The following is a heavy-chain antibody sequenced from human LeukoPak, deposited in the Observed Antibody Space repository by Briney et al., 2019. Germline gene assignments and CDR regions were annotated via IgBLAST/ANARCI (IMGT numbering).Heavy chain of an antibody. CDR3: ARLLNNDNSGDPDTFDM. J-gene: IGHJ3*02. V-gene: IGHV4-59*08. CDR1: GGSISRHY. Sequence: SETLSLTCSVSGGSISRHYWSWIRQPPGKGPEWIGYISYSGSTRYNPSFQSRVTISMEMSKTHFSLKLTSVTAADTAVYYCARLLNNDNSGDPDTFDMWGPGTMVTVSS. CDR2: ISYSGST. D-gene: IGHD3-22*01.